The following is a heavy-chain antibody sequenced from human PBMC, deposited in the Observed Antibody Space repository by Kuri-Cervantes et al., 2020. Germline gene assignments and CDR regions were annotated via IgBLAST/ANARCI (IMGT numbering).Heavy chain of an antibody. CDR1: GFTVSNNY. J-gene: IGHJ6*03. CDR2: IYSGGDT. CDR3: ARDLCYYCHMDV. V-gene: IGHV3-53*01. Sequence: GESLKISCAASGFTVSNNYMSWVRQAPGKGLEYISVIYSGGDTYYADSVRGRFTISRDNAKNTLYLQMNSLRADDTAVYYCARDLCYYCHMDVWGKGTTVTVSS.